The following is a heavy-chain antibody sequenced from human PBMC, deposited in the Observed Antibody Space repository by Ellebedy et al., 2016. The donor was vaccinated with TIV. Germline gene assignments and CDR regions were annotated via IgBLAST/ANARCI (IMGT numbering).Heavy chain of an antibody. V-gene: IGHV3-48*02. CDR3: AGPSCRGPYDDFDM. Sequence: GESLKISXAASGFTFSSYSMNWVRQAPGRGLEWVSYISSSSSTIYYADSVKGRFTISRDNAKNSLYLQMNSLRDEDTAVYYCAGPSCRGPYDDFDMWGQGTMVTVSS. J-gene: IGHJ3*02. D-gene: IGHD2-15*01. CDR2: ISSSSSTI. CDR1: GFTFSSYS.